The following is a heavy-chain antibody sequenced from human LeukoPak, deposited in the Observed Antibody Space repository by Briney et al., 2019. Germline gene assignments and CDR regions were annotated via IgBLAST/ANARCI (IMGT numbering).Heavy chain of an antibody. Sequence: PSETLSLTCAVYGGSFSGYYWSWIRQPPGKGLEWIGEINHSGSTNYNPSLKSRVTISVDTSKNQFSLKLSSVTAADTAVYYCARDSDSYGFVDYWGQGTLVTVSS. CDR3: ARDSDSYGFVDY. J-gene: IGHJ4*02. CDR1: GGSFSGYY. D-gene: IGHD5-18*01. V-gene: IGHV4-34*01. CDR2: INHSGST.